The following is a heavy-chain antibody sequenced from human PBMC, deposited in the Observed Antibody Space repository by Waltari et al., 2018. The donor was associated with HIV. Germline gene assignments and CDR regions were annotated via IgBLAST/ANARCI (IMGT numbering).Heavy chain of an antibody. CDR1: GVSVSSGVFY. D-gene: IGHD2-2*02. J-gene: IGHJ4*02. V-gene: IGHV4-61*08. Sequence: QVQLQESGPGLVTPSETLSLTCSVSGVSVSSGVFYWSWVRQPPGKGLEWIGYIYYGGRSNYNPSLKSRVTMSVDMSKNQFSLKVRTVTAADTAVYYCARLSGGSIPLDYWGPGTLVTVSS. CDR2: IYYGGRS. CDR3: ARLSGGSIPLDY.